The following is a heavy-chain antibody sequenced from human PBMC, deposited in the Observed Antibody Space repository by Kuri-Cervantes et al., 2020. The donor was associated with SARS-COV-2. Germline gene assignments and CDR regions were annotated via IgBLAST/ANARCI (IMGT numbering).Heavy chain of an antibody. CDR3: ARDLGPSGFDY. D-gene: IGHD3-10*01. Sequence: SETLSLTCTVSGGSISSHYWSWIRQPPGKGLEWIGYIYYSGSTNYNPSLKSRVTISVDTSKNQFSLKLSSVTAADTAVYYCARDLGPSGFDYWGQGTLVTVSS. J-gene: IGHJ4*02. V-gene: IGHV4-59*11. CDR2: IYYSGST. CDR1: GGSISSHY.